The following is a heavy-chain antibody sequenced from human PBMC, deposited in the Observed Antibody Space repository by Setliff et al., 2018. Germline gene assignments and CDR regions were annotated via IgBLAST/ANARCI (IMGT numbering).Heavy chain of an antibody. Sequence: PGGSLRLSCTASGFTFNKHWMNWVRQAPGKGLEWVANIKQEGSVKYYVDSVKGRFTISRDNAKNSVDLEMNSLRAEDTAVYYCARSSSFRGPCTGGSCSDFDAWGQGILVTVSS. J-gene: IGHJ4*02. D-gene: IGHD2-15*01. V-gene: IGHV3-7*03. CDR2: IKQEGSVK. CDR3: ARSSSFRGPCTGGSCSDFDA. CDR1: GFTFNKHW.